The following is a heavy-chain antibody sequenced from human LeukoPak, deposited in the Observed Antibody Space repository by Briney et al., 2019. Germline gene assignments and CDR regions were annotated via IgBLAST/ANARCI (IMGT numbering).Heavy chain of an antibody. V-gene: IGHV4-39*01. CDR1: GGSVSSGSYY. J-gene: IGHJ4*02. CDR2: IYYSGNT. Sequence: SETLSLTCTVSGGSVSSGSYYWGWSRQPPGKGLEWIGSIYYSGNTYYNASLKSRVTISVDASKNQFSVNLSSVTAADTAVYYCARLSYGSGSYYNFYFDYWGQGTLVTVSA. D-gene: IGHD3-10*01. CDR3: ARLSYGSGSYYNFYFDY.